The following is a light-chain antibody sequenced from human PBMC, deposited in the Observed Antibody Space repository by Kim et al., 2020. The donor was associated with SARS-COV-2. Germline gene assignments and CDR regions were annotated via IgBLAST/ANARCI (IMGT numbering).Light chain of an antibody. J-gene: IGKJ2*01. CDR3: QQYDDIAPYT. CDR1: QDISNY. Sequence: DIQMTQSPSSLSGSVGDRVTITCQASQDISNYLNWYQQKPGNAPKLLIYGASNLETGVPSRFSGSGSGTDFTFTINSLQPEDIATYYCQQYDDIAPYTFGQGTKLEI. CDR2: GAS. V-gene: IGKV1-33*01.